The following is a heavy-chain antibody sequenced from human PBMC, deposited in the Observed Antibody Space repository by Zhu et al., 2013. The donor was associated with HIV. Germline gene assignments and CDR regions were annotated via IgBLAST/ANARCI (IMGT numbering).Heavy chain of an antibody. CDR2: INPNSGGT. CDR1: GYTFTGYY. Sequence: QVQLVQSGAEVKKPGASVKVSCKASGYTFTGYYMHWVRQAPGQGLEWMGWINPNSGGTNYAQKFQGRVTMTRDTSISTAYMELSRLRSDDTAVYYCAREWGGSIAARPLDYWGQGNPGHRLL. D-gene: IGHD6-6*01. J-gene: IGHJ4*02. V-gene: IGHV1-2*02. CDR3: AREWGGSIAARPLDY.